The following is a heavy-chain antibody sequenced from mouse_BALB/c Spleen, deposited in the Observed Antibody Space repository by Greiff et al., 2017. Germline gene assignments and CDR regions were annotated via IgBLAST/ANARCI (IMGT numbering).Heavy chain of an antibody. CDR2: INPSTGYT. CDR1: GYTFTSYW. J-gene: IGHJ3*01. D-gene: IGHD2-1*01. V-gene: IGHV1-7*01. CDR3: AIFYYCNFSSAY. Sequence: VKLVESGAELAKPGASVKMSCKASGYTFTSYWMHWVKQRPGQGLEWIGYINPSTGYTEYNQKFKDKATLTADKSSSTAYMQLSSLTSEDSAVYYCAIFYYCNFSSAYWGQGTLVTVSA.